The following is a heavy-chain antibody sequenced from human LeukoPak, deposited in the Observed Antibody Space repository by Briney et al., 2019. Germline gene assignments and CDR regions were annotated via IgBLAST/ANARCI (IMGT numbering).Heavy chain of an antibody. CDR2: ISSGSSTI. D-gene: IGHD6-6*01. Sequence: GGSLRLSCAASGFTFSTYNMNWVRQAPGKGLEWLSYISSGSSTIYYADSVKGRFTISRDNAKNSLYLQMNSLRAEDTAVYYCAREYSRSSGRAFDIWGQGTMVTVSS. CDR1: GFTFSTYN. J-gene: IGHJ3*02. V-gene: IGHV3-48*04. CDR3: AREYSRSSGRAFDI.